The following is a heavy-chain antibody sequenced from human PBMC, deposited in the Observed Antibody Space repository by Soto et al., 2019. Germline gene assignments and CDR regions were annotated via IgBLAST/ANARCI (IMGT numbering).Heavy chain of an antibody. CDR2: IYSGDTT. D-gene: IGHD4-17*01. V-gene: IGHV3-53*01. CDR3: ARTLSGDFGMYYFDY. J-gene: IGHJ4*02. Sequence: GGSLRLSCAASGFIVSDNYFSWVRQAPGKGLEWVSVIYSGDTTNYAESVRGRFTITRDDSKNSVFLQMNSLRAEDTAIYYCARTLSGDFGMYYFDYWGQGTPVTVSS. CDR1: GFIVSDNY.